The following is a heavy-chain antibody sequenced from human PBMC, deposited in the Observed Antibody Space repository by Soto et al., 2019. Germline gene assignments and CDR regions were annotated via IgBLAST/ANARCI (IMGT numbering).Heavy chain of an antibody. CDR1: GFTFSSYA. CDR2: SSGSGGST. CDR3: AKAARYSSGWYSWYFDL. D-gene: IGHD6-19*01. Sequence: EVQLLESGGGLVQPGGSLRLSCAASGFTFSSYAMSWVRQAPGKGLEWVSASSGSGGSTYYADSVKGRFTISRDNSKNTLYLQMNSLRAEDTAVYYCAKAARYSSGWYSWYFDLWGRGTLVTVSS. V-gene: IGHV3-23*01. J-gene: IGHJ2*01.